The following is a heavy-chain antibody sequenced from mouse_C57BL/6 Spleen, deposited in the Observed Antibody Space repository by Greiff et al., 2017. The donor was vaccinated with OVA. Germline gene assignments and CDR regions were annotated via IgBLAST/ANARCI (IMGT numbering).Heavy chain of an antibody. J-gene: IGHJ1*03. Sequence: EVKLMESGAELVRPGASVKLSCTASGFNIKDDYMHWVKQRPEQGLEWIGWIDPENGDTEYASKFQGKATITADTSSNTAYLQLSSLTSEDTAVYYCTTRGYFDVWGTGTTVTVSS. V-gene: IGHV14-4*01. CDR3: TTRGYFDV. CDR2: IDPENGDT. CDR1: GFNIKDDY.